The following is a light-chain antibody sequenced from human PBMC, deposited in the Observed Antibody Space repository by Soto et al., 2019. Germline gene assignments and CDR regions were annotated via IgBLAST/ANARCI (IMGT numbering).Light chain of an antibody. Sequence: QSVLTQPPSASGTPGQRVTISCSGSSSNIGSNVVNWYQQLPGTAPKLLIHSNNQRPSGVPDRFSGSKSGTSASLAISGLQSEDEADYYCEAWDDSLNGPVFGGGTKLTVL. CDR2: SNN. CDR1: SSNIGSNV. CDR3: EAWDDSLNGPV. J-gene: IGLJ2*01. V-gene: IGLV1-44*01.